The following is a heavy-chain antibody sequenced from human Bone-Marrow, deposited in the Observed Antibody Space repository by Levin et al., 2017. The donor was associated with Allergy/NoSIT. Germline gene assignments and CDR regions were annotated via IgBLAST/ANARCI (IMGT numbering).Heavy chain of an antibody. V-gene: IGHV2-5*02. CDR1: GFSLSPSGVG. Sequence: SGPTLVKPTQTLTLTCTFSGFSLSPSGVGVDWILPSPGTALEWLALIFWVDDQRYSPSLNTRLTITKDMSKNQVVLTMTNMDPMDTATYDWAHRSGSHVPTRSWLDPWGQGILVTDSS. CDR2: IFWVDDQ. J-gene: IGHJ5*02. CDR3: AHRSGSHVPTRSWLDP. D-gene: IGHD1-26*01.